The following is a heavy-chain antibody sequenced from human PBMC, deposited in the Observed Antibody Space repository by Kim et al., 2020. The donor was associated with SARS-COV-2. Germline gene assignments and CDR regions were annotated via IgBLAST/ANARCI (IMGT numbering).Heavy chain of an antibody. V-gene: IGHV3-7*01. Sequence: GGSLRLSCAASGFTFSSYWLSWVRQAPGKGREWVANIKQDGSEKYYADSVKGRFTISRDNAKNSLYLQMNSLRAEDTAVYYCARGASSLLLAAAATRDWGQGTLVTVSS. CDR2: IKQDGSEK. CDR1: GFTFSSYW. D-gene: IGHD6-13*01. J-gene: IGHJ4*02. CDR3: ARGASSLLLAAAATRD.